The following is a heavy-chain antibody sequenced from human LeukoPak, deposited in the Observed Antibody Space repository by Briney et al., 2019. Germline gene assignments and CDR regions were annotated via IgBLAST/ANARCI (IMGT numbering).Heavy chain of an antibody. CDR2: ISSSGSTI. CDR3: ARDLPLGIAAAGNSYGMDV. Sequence: SGGSLRLSCAASGFTFSDYYMSWIRQAPGKGLEWVSYISSSGSTIYYADSVKGRFTISRDNAKNSLYLQMNSLRAEDTAVYYCARDLPLGIAAAGNSYGMDVWGQGTTVTVSS. J-gene: IGHJ6*02. D-gene: IGHD6-13*01. V-gene: IGHV3-11*01. CDR1: GFTFSDYY.